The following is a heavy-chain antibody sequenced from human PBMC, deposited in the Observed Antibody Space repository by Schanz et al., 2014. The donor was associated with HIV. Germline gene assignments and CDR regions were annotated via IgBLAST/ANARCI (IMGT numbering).Heavy chain of an antibody. J-gene: IGHJ6*02. Sequence: QVQLVESGGRVVQPGRSLRLSCAASGFTFSTYGMHWVRQAPGKGLEGVAVIWNDGSNKYYADSVKGRFTISRDNSKNTLYLQMNSLRADGTAVYYCARGSGPYYYYYGMDVWGQGTTVTVSS. CDR2: IWNDGSNK. V-gene: IGHV3-33*01. CDR1: GFTFSTYG. CDR3: ARGSGPYYYYYGMDV. D-gene: IGHD3-10*01.